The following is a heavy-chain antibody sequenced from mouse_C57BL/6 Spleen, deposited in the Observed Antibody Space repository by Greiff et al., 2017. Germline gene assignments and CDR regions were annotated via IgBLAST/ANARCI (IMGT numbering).Heavy chain of an antibody. J-gene: IGHJ2*01. CDR2: INPSTGGP. Sequence: VQLQQSGPELVPPGASVKISCKASGYSFTGYYLNWVNHRPEKSLEWIGEINPSTGGPTSNQKFTAKATVTVDKASSSAYMQLKILTSDASSVYYCARSYYYGYYFAYWGQGTTLTVSS. CDR3: ARSYYYGYYFAY. V-gene: IGHV1-42*01. D-gene: IGHD1-1*01. CDR1: GYSFTGYY.